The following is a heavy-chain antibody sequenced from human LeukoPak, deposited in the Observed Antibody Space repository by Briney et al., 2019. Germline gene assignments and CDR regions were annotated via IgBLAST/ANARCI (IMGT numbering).Heavy chain of an antibody. J-gene: IGHJ6*03. CDR1: GVSISSYY. CDR3: ARVNEYYYYMDV. V-gene: IGHV4-59*01. CDR2: IYYSGST. Sequence: SSETLSLTCTVSGVSISSYYWSWIRQPPGKGLEWIGYIYYSGSTNYNPSLKSRVTISVDTSKNQFSLKLSSVTAADTAVYYCARVNEYYYYMDVWGKGTTVTVSS. D-gene: IGHD1-1*01.